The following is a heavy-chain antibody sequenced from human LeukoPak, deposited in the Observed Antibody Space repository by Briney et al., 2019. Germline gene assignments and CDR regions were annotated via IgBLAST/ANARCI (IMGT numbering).Heavy chain of an antibody. CDR1: GYTFTSYY. Sequence: GASVKVSCKASGYTFTSYYIHWVRQAPGQGLEWMGGIIPIFGTANYAQKFQGRVTITADKSTSTAYMELSSLRSEDTAVYYCAGSSIAARWAGASPYNWFDPWGQGTLVTVSS. CDR2: IIPIFGTA. CDR3: AGSSIAARWAGASPYNWFDP. V-gene: IGHV1-69*06. J-gene: IGHJ5*02. D-gene: IGHD6-6*01.